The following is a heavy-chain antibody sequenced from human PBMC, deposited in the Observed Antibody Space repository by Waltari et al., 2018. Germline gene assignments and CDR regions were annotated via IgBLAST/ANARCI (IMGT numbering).Heavy chain of an antibody. J-gene: IGHJ4*02. CDR1: GGSGSTTYW. CDR3: ARVPYGVGPFDY. V-gene: IGHV4-4*02. D-gene: IGHD1-26*01. CDR2: IYESGNT. Sequence: QVQLQESGPGLVRPSGTLSLTCTVSGGSGSTTYWLSWIRQSPGKGLEWIGEIYESGNTNYNPSLKSRVTILVDKSKKWLSLKLTSVTAADTAVYYCARVPYGVGPFDYWGQGMLVTVSS.